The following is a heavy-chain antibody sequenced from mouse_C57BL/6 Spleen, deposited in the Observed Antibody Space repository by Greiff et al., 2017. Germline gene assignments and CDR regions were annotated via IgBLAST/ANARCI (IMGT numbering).Heavy chain of an antibody. V-gene: IGHV1-19*01. CDR3: ARGPSYGNLDY. CDR1: GYTFTDYY. J-gene: IGHJ2*01. CDR2: INPYNGGT. D-gene: IGHD2-1*01. Sequence: EVQLQQSGPVLVKPGASVKMSCKASGYTFTDYYMNWVKQSHGKSLEWIGVINPYNGGTSYNQKFKGKATLTVDKSSSTAYMELNRLTSEDSAVNYCARGPSYGNLDYWGQGTTLTVSS.